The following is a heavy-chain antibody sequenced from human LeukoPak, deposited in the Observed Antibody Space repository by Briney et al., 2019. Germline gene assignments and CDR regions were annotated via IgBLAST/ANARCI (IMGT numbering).Heavy chain of an antibody. CDR1: GGSISSSNYY. CDR2: TYYSGST. D-gene: IGHD3-10*01. CDR3: ARLFYYDSGSCYWFDP. J-gene: IGHJ5*02. V-gene: IGHV4-39*01. Sequence: SETLSLTCSVSGGSISSSNYYWGWIRQPPGNGLEWIGSTYYSGSTYYNPSLKSRVTISVDTSKNQFSLKLSSVTAADTAVYYCARLFYYDSGSCYWFDPWGQGTLVTVSS.